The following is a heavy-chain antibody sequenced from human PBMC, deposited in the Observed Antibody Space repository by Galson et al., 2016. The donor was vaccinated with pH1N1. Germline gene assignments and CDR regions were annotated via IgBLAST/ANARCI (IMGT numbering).Heavy chain of an antibody. V-gene: IGHV1-3*01. D-gene: IGHD3-3*01. J-gene: IGHJ6*02. Sequence: SVKVSCKASGYTFTSYAMHWVRQAPGQRLEWMGWINAGNGNTKYSQKFQVRVTITRDTSASTAYMELNSLRSEYTAVYYCARGGTLSDCWSNYYPYGMDVWGQGTTVTVSS. CDR2: INAGNGNT. CDR1: GYTFTSYA. CDR3: ARGGTLSDCWSNYYPYGMDV.